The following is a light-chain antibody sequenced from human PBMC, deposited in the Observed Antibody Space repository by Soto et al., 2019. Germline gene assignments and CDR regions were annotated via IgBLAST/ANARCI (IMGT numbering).Light chain of an antibody. CDR1: QDIANY. Sequence: DIQLTQSPSFLSASLGDRVTITCRASQDIANYLAWYQQKPGKAPKFLIYATSTVQSGVPSRFSGSGSGPDFTLTISSLQPEDFATYYCRQSYSSPPTFGQGTKVDIK. CDR2: ATS. CDR3: RQSYSSPPT. V-gene: IGKV1-9*01. J-gene: IGKJ1*01.